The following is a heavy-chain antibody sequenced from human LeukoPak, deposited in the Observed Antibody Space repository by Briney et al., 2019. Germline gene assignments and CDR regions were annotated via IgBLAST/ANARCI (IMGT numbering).Heavy chain of an antibody. CDR3: ARDEVTTTFDY. J-gene: IGHJ4*02. CDR2: IYSGGST. D-gene: IGHD4-11*01. CDR1: GFTVSSNY. Sequence: QPGGSLRLSCAVSGFTVSSNYMSWVRQAPGKGLEWVSVIYSGGSTYYADSVKGRFTISRDNSKNTLYLQMNSLRAEDTGVYYCARDEVTTTFDYWGQGTLVTVSS. V-gene: IGHV3-66*02.